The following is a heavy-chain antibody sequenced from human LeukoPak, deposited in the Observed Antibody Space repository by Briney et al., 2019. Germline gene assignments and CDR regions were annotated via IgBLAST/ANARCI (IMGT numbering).Heavy chain of an antibody. V-gene: IGHV4-59*01. Sequence: PSETLSLTCTVAGDSISSYYCSGSRQPPGKGLELIGDIYYSGSTSYTPSLKSRVTISVDTSNNQFSLKLRSATDEDTAVYYCARGHSIEPYYYYYYMDVWGKGTTVTVSS. CDR1: GDSISSYY. CDR2: IYYSGST. J-gene: IGHJ6*03. D-gene: IGHD4-11*01. CDR3: ARGHSIEPYYYYYYMDV.